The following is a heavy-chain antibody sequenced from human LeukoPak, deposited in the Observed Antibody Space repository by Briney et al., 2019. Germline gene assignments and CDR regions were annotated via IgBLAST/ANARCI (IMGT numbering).Heavy chain of an antibody. CDR1: GGSISSYY. D-gene: IGHD1-26*01. CDR3: ANLNEWEPCC. J-gene: IGHJ4*02. Sequence: SETLSLTCTVSGGSISSYYWSWIRQPPGKGLEWIGYIYYSGGTNYNPSLKSRVTISVDTSKNQFSLKLSSVTAADTAVYYCANLNEWEPCCWGQGTLVTVSS. CDR2: IYYSGGT. V-gene: IGHV4-59*01.